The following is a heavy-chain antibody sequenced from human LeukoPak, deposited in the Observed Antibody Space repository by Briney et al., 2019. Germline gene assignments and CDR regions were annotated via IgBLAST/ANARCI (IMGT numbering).Heavy chain of an antibody. D-gene: IGHD3-22*01. CDR1: GGFNTHYY. V-gene: IGHV4-59*01. CDR2: IYHSGST. CDR3: ARGQWLPVFDF. J-gene: IGHJ4*02. Sequence: SETLSLTCSASGGFNTHYYWTWIRQPPGKGLELIGYIYHSGSTNYNPSLNSRVTISVDTSKNHFSLKLSSVTAADTAVYYCARGQWLPVFDFWGQGILVTVSS.